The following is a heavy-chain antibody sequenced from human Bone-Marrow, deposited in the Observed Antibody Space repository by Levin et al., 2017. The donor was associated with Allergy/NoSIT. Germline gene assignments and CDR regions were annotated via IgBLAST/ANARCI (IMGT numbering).Heavy chain of an antibody. D-gene: IGHD6-19*01. CDR3: ARAGDSSGWYYFDY. CDR2: ISSSSNYI. V-gene: IGHV3-21*01. J-gene: IGHJ4*02. CDR1: GFTFSSYA. Sequence: GGSLRLSCAASGFTFSSYAMNWVRQAPGKGLEWVSSISSSSNYIYYADSVKGRFTISRDNAENSLYLQMNSLRAEDTAIYYCARAGDSSGWYYFDYWGQGSLVTVSS.